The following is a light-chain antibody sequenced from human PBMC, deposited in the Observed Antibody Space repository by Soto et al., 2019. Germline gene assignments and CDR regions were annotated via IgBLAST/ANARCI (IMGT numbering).Light chain of an antibody. V-gene: IGKV3-15*01. J-gene: IGKJ4*01. CDR3: QQDSSWPLT. CDR2: GAS. Sequence: EIVMTQSPANLSVSPGERVTLSYRASQDIRSSLAWYQQKPGQAPRLLIYGASIRATGVPATFSGSGSGTDFTLSISSLQSEHLGVYYCQQDSSWPLTFGGGTKVDI. CDR1: QDIRSS.